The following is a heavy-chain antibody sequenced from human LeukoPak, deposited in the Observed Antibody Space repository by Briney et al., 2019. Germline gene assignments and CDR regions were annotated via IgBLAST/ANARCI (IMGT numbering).Heavy chain of an antibody. D-gene: IGHD3-3*01. CDR3: ALHWSYDYWSEPFEF. V-gene: IGHV3-23*01. Sequence: PGGSLRLSCAASGFTFSSYAVSWGRQARGKRLEWVSGIGGSGAGIYYGSSVKGRFTISRDNSKNTLWLQMNSLRAEDTALYYCALHWSYDYWSEPFEFRGQGTMVAVSS. J-gene: IGHJ3*01. CDR1: GFTFSSYA. CDR2: IGGSGAGI.